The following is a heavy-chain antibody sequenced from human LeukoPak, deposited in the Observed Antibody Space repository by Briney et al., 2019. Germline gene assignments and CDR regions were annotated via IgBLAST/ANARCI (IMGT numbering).Heavy chain of an antibody. Sequence: GGSLRLSCAASGFTFSSYEMNWVRQAPGKGLEWVSYISSSGSAKYYADSVKGRFTISRDNAKNSLYLQMNSLRAEDTAVYYCARDQVAYASWFDPWGQGTLVTVSS. V-gene: IGHV3-48*03. D-gene: IGHD2-8*02. J-gene: IGHJ5*02. CDR3: ARDQVAYASWFDP. CDR1: GFTFSSYE. CDR2: ISSSGSAK.